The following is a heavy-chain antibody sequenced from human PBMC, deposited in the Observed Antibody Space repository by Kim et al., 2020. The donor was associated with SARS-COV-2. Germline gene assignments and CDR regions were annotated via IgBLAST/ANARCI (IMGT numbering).Heavy chain of an antibody. Sequence: SETLSLTCAVYGGSFSGYYWSWIRQPPGKGLEWIGEINHSGSTNYNPSLKSRVTISVDTSKNQFSLKLSSVTAADTAVYYCARGHPKLSSLITMVRGVLNYYYYYGMDVWGQGTTVTVSS. CDR2: INHSGST. V-gene: IGHV4-34*01. CDR1: GGSFSGYY. J-gene: IGHJ6*02. D-gene: IGHD3-10*01. CDR3: ARGHPKLSSLITMVRGVLNYYYYYGMDV.